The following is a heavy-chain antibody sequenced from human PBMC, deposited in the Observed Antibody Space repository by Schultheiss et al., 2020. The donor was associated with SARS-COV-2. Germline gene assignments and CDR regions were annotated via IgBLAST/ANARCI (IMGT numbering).Heavy chain of an antibody. J-gene: IGHJ6*02. Sequence: GESLKISCAASGFTFSSYGMHWVRQAPGKGLEWVAVIWYDGSNKYYADSVKGRFTISRDNSKNTLYLQMNSLRAEDTAVYYCARGGSSGHYYYYGMDVWGQGTTVTVSS. CDR1: GFTFSSYG. V-gene: IGHV3-33*08. CDR2: IWYDGSNK. CDR3: ARGGSSGHYYYYGMDV. D-gene: IGHD6-6*01.